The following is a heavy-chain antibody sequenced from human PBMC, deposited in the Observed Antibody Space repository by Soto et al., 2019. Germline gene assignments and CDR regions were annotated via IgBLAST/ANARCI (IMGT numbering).Heavy chain of an antibody. CDR3: AREVRTLMTRVYHYYGMDV. Sequence: PSETLSLTCTVSGGSISSGGYYWSWIRQHPGKGLEWIGYIYYSGSTYYNPSLKSRVTISVDTSKNQFSLKLSSVTAADTAVYYCAREVRTLMTRVYHYYGMDVWGQGTTVTV. CDR2: IYYSGST. D-gene: IGHD3-16*01. V-gene: IGHV4-31*03. CDR1: GGSISSGGYY. J-gene: IGHJ6*02.